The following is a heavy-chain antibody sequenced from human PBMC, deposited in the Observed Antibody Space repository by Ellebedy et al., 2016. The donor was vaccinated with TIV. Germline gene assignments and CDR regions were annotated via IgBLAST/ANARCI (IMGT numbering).Heavy chain of an antibody. J-gene: IGHJ4*02. Sequence: ASVKVSCKASGGTFSTHAFNWVRQAPGQGLEWLGRIIPIRGVENYAHKFQGRFTISAERSTSTAYMELNSLRSEDTAVYYCARDLGFSPPGISSSSLNTTMVRPPIDYWGQGTLVTVSS. CDR3: ARDLGFSPPGISSSSLNTTMVRPPIDY. V-gene: IGHV1-69*04. CDR1: GGTFSTHA. CDR2: IIPIRGVE. D-gene: IGHD3-10*01.